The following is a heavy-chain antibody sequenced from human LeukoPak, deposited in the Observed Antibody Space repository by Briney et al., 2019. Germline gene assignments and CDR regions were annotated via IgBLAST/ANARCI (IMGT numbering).Heavy chain of an antibody. CDR3: AKEVVVAFFDY. CDR2: IKKDGSEK. V-gene: IGHV3-7*05. J-gene: IGHJ4*02. Sequence: GGSLRLSCTASGFTFSNYRMSWVRQAPGRGLDWVANIKKDGSEKYYVDSVWGRFTISRDNSNNTLYLQMNSLRAEDTAVYYCAKEVVVAFFDYWGQGTLVTVSS. D-gene: IGHD2-15*01. CDR1: GFTFSNYR.